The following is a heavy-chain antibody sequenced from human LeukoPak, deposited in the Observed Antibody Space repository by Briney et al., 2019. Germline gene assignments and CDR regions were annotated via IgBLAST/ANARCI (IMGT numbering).Heavy chain of an antibody. CDR1: GFTFSSYW. D-gene: IGHD3-22*01. CDR2: IKQDGSAK. CDR3: AQEHVDSSGYYYVPNWFDP. Sequence: GGSLRLSCTASGFTFSSYWMSWVRQAPGKGLEWVANIKQDGSAKYYVDSVKDRFTISRDNAKNSLYLQVNSLRAEDTAVYYCAQEHVDSSGYYYVPNWFDPWGQGTLVIVSS. J-gene: IGHJ5*02. V-gene: IGHV3-7*01.